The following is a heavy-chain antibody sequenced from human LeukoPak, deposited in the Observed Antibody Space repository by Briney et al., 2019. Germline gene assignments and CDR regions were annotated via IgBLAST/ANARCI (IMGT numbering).Heavy chain of an antibody. Sequence: ASVKVSCKVSGYTLTELSMHWVRQAPGKGLEWMGGFDPEDGETIYAQKFQGRVTMTEDTSTDTAYMELSSLRSEDAAVYCCATRGWGGNSAFDIWGQGTMVTVSS. CDR3: ATRGWGGNSAFDI. V-gene: IGHV1-24*01. CDR1: GYTLTELS. J-gene: IGHJ3*02. CDR2: FDPEDGET. D-gene: IGHD4-23*01.